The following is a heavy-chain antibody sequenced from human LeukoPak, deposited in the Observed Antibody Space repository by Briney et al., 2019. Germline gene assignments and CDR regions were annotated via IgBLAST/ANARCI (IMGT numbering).Heavy chain of an antibody. V-gene: IGHV1-69*13. Sequence: SVKVSCKASGGTFSSYAISWVRQAPGQWLEWMGGIIPIFGTANYAQKFQGRVTITADESTSTAYMELSSLRSEDTAVYYCARGGGITIFGVGNSFDYWGQGTLVTVSS. CDR2: IIPIFGTA. CDR1: GGTFSSYA. J-gene: IGHJ4*02. D-gene: IGHD3-3*01. CDR3: ARGGGITIFGVGNSFDY.